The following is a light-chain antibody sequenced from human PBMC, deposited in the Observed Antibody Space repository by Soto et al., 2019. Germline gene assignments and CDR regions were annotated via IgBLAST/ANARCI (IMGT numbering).Light chain of an antibody. CDR3: QQYNDYPIT. CDR2: KAS. Sequence: IQMTHSPSTLSASLGYRFTITFRASESIDSWLAWHQQKPGRAPKLLISKASSLESGVPSRFSGSGFGTEFTLTISSLQPDDFATYYCQQYNDYPITFGQGTRLEIK. CDR1: ESIDSW. J-gene: IGKJ5*01. V-gene: IGKV1-5*03.